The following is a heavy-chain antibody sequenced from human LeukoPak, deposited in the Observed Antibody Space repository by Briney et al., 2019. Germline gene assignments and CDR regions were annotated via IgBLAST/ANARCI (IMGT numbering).Heavy chain of an antibody. Sequence: GGSLRLPCAASGFTFSSYAMSWIRQAPGKGLEWVSAISGSGGSTYYADSVKGRFTVSRDNSKNTLYLQMKSLRAEDTAVYYCAKSRNYCGGDCYRRTLDYWGQGTLVTVSS. V-gene: IGHV3-23*01. CDR1: GFTFSSYA. CDR2: ISGSGGST. CDR3: AKSRNYCGGDCYRRTLDY. J-gene: IGHJ4*02. D-gene: IGHD2-21*02.